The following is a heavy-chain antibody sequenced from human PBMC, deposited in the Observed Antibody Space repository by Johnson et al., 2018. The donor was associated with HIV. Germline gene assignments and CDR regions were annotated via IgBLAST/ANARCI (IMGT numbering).Heavy chain of an antibody. CDR1: GFTVSSNY. D-gene: IGHD3-9*01. V-gene: IGHV3-11*04. CDR2: ISSSGSTI. J-gene: IGHJ3*02. CDR3: ARDRKNYDILTGYIPDAFDI. Sequence: QVQLVESGGGLIQPGGSLRLYCAASGFTVSSNYMSWVRQAPGKGLEWVSYISSSGSTIYYAESVKGRFTIARDNAKNSLYLQMNSLRAEDTAVYYCARDRKNYDILTGYIPDAFDIWGQGTMVTVSS.